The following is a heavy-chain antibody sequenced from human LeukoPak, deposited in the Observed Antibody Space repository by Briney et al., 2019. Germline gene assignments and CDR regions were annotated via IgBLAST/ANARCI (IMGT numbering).Heavy chain of an antibody. J-gene: IGHJ4*02. D-gene: IGHD3-22*01. CDR3: ARGLLDSSGYYPLGY. CDR1: GGSISSSSYY. V-gene: IGHV4-39*07. CDR2: IYYSGST. Sequence: PSETLSLTCTVSGGSISSSSYYWGWIRQPPGKGLEWIGSIYYSGSTYYNPSLKSRVTISVDTSKNQFSLKLTSVTAADTAVYYCARGLLDSSGYYPLGYWGQGTLVTVSS.